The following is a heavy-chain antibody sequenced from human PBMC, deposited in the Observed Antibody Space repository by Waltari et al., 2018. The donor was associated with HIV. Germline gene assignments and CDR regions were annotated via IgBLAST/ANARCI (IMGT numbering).Heavy chain of an antibody. D-gene: IGHD1-26*01. Sequence: VQLVHSTTEVRQPGESPTISRKHSGYHFLSYCTGCVRQMPGKGLDLMGIIYPGDSDTSYRPSFQGQVTISVDKSITTAYLEWTSLKASDTAMYYCARLQGLGGSYYLDYWGQGTLVTVSS. CDR3: ARLQGLGGSYYLDY. V-gene: IGHV5-51*01. J-gene: IGHJ4*02. CDR2: IYPGDSDT. CDR1: GYHFLSYC.